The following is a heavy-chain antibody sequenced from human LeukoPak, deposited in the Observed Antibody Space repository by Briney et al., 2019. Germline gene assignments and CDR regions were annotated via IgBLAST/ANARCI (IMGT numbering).Heavy chain of an antibody. CDR2: IYYSGST. J-gene: IGHJ4*02. CDR3: ARGLKGAEVY. D-gene: IGHD1-26*01. V-gene: IGHV4-59*01. CDR1: GGSISSYY. Sequence: SETLSLTCTVSGGSISSYYWSWIRQPPGKGLEWIGYIYYSGSTNYNPSLKSRVTISVDTSKNQFSLKLSSVTAADTAVYYCARGLKGAEVYWGQGTLVTVSS.